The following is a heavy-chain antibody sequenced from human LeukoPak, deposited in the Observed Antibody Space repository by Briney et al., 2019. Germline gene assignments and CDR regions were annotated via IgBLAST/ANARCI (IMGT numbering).Heavy chain of an antibody. V-gene: IGHV3-7*01. CDR1: GFTFSSYA. D-gene: IGHD3-3*01. Sequence: GRSLRLSCAASGFTFSSYAMHWVRQAPGEGLEWVANIKQDGSEQYYVDSVKGRFTISRDNAKNSVYLQMNSLRVEDTAVYYCARLWSASESFDYWGQGTLVTVSS. CDR3: ARLWSASESFDY. J-gene: IGHJ4*02. CDR2: IKQDGSEQ.